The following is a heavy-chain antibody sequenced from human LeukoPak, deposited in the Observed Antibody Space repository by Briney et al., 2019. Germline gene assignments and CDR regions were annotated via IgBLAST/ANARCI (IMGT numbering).Heavy chain of an antibody. Sequence: PSETLSLTCTVSGGSISSSSYYWGWIRQPPGKGLEWIGSIYYSGSTYYNPSLKSRVTISVDTSKNQFSLKLSSVTAADTAVYYCARDWALMDSSGNTRSYWYFDLWGRGTLVTVSS. CDR2: IYYSGST. J-gene: IGHJ2*01. D-gene: IGHD3-22*01. CDR1: GGSISSSSYY. V-gene: IGHV4-39*07. CDR3: ARDWALMDSSGNTRSYWYFDL.